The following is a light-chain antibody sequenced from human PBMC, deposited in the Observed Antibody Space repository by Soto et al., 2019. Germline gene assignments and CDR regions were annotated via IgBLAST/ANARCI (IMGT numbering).Light chain of an antibody. Sequence: QSALTQPASVSGSPGQSITISCTGTSSDVGGYNYVSWYLQHPGKAPKLMIYEVSNRPSGVSDRFSGSKSGNTASLTISGLQAEDEADYYCSSYTTSDTWVFGGGTKLTVL. V-gene: IGLV2-14*01. CDR2: EVS. J-gene: IGLJ2*01. CDR1: SSDVGGYNY. CDR3: SSYTTSDTWV.